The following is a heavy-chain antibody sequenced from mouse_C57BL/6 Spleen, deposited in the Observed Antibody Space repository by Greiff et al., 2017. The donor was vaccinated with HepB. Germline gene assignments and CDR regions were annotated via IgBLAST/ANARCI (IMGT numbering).Heavy chain of an antibody. V-gene: IGHV1-19*01. CDR2: INPYNGGT. CDR1: GYTFTDYY. D-gene: IGHD2-2*01. Sequence: VQLKESGPVLVKPGASVKMSCKASGYTFTDYYMNWVKQSHGKSLEWIGVINPYNGGTSYNQKFKGKATLTVDKSSSTAYMELNSLTSEDSAVYYCARRGYDLYFDYWGQGTTLTVSS. J-gene: IGHJ2*01. CDR3: ARRGYDLYFDY.